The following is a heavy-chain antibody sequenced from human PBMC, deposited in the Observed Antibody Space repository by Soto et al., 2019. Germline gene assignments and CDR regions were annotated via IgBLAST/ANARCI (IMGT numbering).Heavy chain of an antibody. D-gene: IGHD3-16*01. CDR1: EFTFSSYS. V-gene: IGHV3-48*02. CDR3: AGGGAYNYFCFES. J-gene: IGHJ4*02. Sequence: DVQLVESGGGFVQPGGSLRLSCAASEFTFSSYSMNWVRQAPGKGLEWVSYISSSSGTIHYADSVKGRFTISRDNAKNSLYLQMNSLRDDDTALYYCAGGGAYNYFCFESWGQGTLITFSS. CDR2: ISSSSGTI.